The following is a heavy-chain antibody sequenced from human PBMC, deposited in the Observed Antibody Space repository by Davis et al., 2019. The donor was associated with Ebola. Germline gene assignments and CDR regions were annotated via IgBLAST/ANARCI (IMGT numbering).Heavy chain of an antibody. Sequence: GESLKISCAASGFTFSSYWMSWVRQAPGKGLEWVANIKQDGSEKYYVDSVKGRFTISSDNAKNSLYLQMNSLRAEDTAVYYCARDDLGWYYYYYGMDVWGQGTTVTVSS. CDR2: IKQDGSEK. V-gene: IGHV3-7*03. CDR3: ARDDLGWYYYYYGMDV. CDR1: GFTFSSYW. D-gene: IGHD6-19*01. J-gene: IGHJ6*02.